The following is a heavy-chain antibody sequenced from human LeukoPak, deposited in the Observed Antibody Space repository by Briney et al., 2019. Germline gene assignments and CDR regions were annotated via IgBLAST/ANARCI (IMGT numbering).Heavy chain of an antibody. D-gene: IGHD6-19*01. CDR2: ISSSSSYI. CDR3: ARAPTFSGWFDY. Sequence: GGTPRLSCAASGFTFSSYNMNWVRQAPGKGLEWVSSISSSSSYIYYADSVKGRFTISRDNAKNSLYLQMNSLRVEDTAVYYCARAPTFSGWFDYWGQGTLVTVSS. CDR1: GFTFSSYN. V-gene: IGHV3-21*01. J-gene: IGHJ4*02.